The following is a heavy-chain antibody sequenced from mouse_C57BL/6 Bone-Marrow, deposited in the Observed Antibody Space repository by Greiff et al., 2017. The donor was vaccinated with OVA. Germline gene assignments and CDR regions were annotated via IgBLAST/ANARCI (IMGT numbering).Heavy chain of an antibody. D-gene: IGHD2-5*01. Sequence: QVQLKQPGAELVKPGASVKMSCKASGYTFTSYWITWVKQRPGQGLEWIGDIYPGSGSTNYNEKFKSKATLTVDTSSSTAYMQLSSLTSEDSAVYYCARGDYYSNYIDYWGQGTTLTVSS. J-gene: IGHJ2*01. CDR1: GYTFTSYW. CDR2: IYPGSGST. V-gene: IGHV1-55*01. CDR3: ARGDYYSNYIDY.